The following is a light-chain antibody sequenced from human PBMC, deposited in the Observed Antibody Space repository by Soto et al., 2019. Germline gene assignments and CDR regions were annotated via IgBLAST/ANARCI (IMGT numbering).Light chain of an antibody. V-gene: IGLV2-14*03. CDR3: SSYTCSNTLVV. CDR1: SSDVGGYDY. Sequence: SVLTQPASVSGSPGQSITISCTGTSSDVGGYDYVSSYQQHPGQAPKLMIYDVSNRPSGVSNRFSGSKSGNTASLTISGLQAEDEADYYCSSYTCSNTLVVFGGRTKVTVL. CDR2: DVS. J-gene: IGLJ2*01.